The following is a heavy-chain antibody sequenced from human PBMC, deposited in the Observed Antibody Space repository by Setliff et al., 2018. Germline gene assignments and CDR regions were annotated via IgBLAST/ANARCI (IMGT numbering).Heavy chain of an antibody. Sequence: SETLYLTCIVSGVSVSNVNYYWGWIRQPPGKGLEWIGSIYYSGNTYYNPSFKSRVTISIEKSKNQFSLKLTSVTAADTALYYCARVGYFDFWRGYGVGAFDLWGHGTMVTVSS. CDR1: GVSVSNVNYY. J-gene: IGHJ3*01. CDR3: ARVGYFDFWRGYGVGAFDL. V-gene: IGHV4-39*01. D-gene: IGHD3-3*01. CDR2: IYYSGNT.